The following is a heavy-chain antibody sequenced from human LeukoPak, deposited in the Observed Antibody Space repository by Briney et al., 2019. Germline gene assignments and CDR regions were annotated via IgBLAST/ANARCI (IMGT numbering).Heavy chain of an antibody. J-gene: IGHJ4*02. CDR3: ATLYDSARTFDY. CDR1: GYTLTEVS. CDR2: FDPEDGET. V-gene: IGHV1-24*01. D-gene: IGHD3-22*01. Sequence: ASVKVSCKXSGYTLTEVSMHWVRQAPRKGLEWMGGFDPEDGETIYAQKFQGRVTMTEDTSTDTAYMELSSLRSEDTAVYYCATLYDSARTFDYWGQGTLVTVSS.